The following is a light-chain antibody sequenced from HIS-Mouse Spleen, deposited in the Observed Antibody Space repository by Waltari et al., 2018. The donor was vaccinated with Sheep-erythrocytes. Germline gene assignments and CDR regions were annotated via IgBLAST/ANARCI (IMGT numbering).Light chain of an antibody. V-gene: IGKV1-39*01. CDR2: AAS. CDR3: QQSYSTPRT. Sequence: DSKMTQSPSSLSASVADTVTITCRASQSISIYLNWYQQKPGKAPKLLIYAASSLQSGVPSRFSGSGSETYFTLTISSLQPEGFATYYCQQSYSTPRTFGQGTNVEIK. J-gene: IGKJ1*01. CDR1: QSISIY.